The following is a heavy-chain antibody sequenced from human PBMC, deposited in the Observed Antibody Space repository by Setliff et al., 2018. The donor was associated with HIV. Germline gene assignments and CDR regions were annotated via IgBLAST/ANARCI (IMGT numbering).Heavy chain of an antibody. J-gene: IGHJ4*02. CDR3: ARSRGPWDSSHEPGSSWFDY. CDR1: GESLSGYY. Sequence: PSETLSLTCAVYGESLSGYYWSWIRQPPGKGLEWIGEISHSRSTNYNPSLQSRVTVSVDTSKNQFSLKLRSVTAADTAVYYCARSRGPWDSSHEPGSSWFDYWGQGTLVTVSS. V-gene: IGHV4-34*01. D-gene: IGHD6-13*01. CDR2: ISHSRST.